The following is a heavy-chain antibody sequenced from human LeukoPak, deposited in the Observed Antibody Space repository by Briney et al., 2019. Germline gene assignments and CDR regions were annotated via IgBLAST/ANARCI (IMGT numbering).Heavy chain of an antibody. CDR2: INHSGST. J-gene: IGHJ4*02. Sequence: PSETLSLTCAVYGGSFSGYYWSWIRQPPGKGLEWIGEINHSGSTNYNPSLKSRVTISVDTSKNQFSLKLSSVTAADTAVYYCARGPTTYYDILTGYSYTYWGQGTLVTVSS. CDR1: GGSFSGYY. D-gene: IGHD3-9*01. CDR3: ARGPTTYYDILTGYSYTY. V-gene: IGHV4-34*01.